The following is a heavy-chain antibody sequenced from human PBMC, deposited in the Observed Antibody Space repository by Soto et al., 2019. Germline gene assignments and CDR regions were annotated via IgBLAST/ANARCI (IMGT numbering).Heavy chain of an antibody. CDR1: GGTFSSYR. J-gene: IGHJ4*02. Sequence: SVKVSCKASGGTFSSYRINWVRQAPGQGLEWVGGIVPIYLTADYAQKFQGRVTITADESARTAYMELRSLKSQDTAVYYCARDSGAKLSSSWGQGTLVTVSS. CDR3: ARDSGAKLSSS. D-gene: IGHD6-13*01. V-gene: IGHV1-69*13. CDR2: IVPIYLTA.